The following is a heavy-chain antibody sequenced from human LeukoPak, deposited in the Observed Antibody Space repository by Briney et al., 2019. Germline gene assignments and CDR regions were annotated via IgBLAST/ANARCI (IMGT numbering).Heavy chain of an antibody. CDR2: IYYSGST. CDR1: DGSISSYY. CDR3: ARDLGYSYGEFDY. J-gene: IGHJ4*02. V-gene: IGHV4-59*01. Sequence: SETLSLTCTVSDGSISSYYWSWIRQPPGKGLEWIGYIYYSGSTNYNPSLKSRVTISVDTSKNQFSLKLSSVTAADTAVYYCARDLGYSYGEFDYWGQGTLVTASS. D-gene: IGHD5-18*01.